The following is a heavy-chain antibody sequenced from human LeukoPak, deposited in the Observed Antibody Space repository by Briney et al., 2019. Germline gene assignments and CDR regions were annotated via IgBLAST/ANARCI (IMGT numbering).Heavy chain of an antibody. CDR2: IIPIFGTA. J-gene: IGHJ4*02. CDR1: GGTLSSYA. CDR3: ASSDYDSSGYRDFDY. V-gene: IGHV1-69*13. Sequence: SVKVSCKASGGTLSSYAISWVRQAPGQGLEWMGGIIPIFGTANYAQKFQGRVTITADESTSTAYMELSSLRSEDTAVYYCASSDYDSSGYRDFDYWGQGTLVTVSS. D-gene: IGHD3-22*01.